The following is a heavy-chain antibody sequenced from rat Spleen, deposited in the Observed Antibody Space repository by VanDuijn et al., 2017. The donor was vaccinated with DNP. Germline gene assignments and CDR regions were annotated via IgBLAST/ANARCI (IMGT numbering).Heavy chain of an antibody. CDR2: ISYDGSST. CDR1: GFIFSNYW. CDR3: ATPPGSHYYVMDA. Sequence: EVQLVESGGGPVQPGRSLKLSCVASGFIFSNYWMTWIRQAPGKGLEWVATISYDGSSTYYRDSVKGRFTISRDNAKSTLYLQMDSLRSEDTATYYCATPPGSHYYVMDAWGQGASVTVSS. V-gene: IGHV5-31*01. J-gene: IGHJ4*01. D-gene: IGHD1-4*01.